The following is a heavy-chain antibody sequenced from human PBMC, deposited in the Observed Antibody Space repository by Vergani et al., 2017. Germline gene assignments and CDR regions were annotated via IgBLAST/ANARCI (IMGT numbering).Heavy chain of an antibody. CDR2: IYYSGST. CDR3: ARAPESPYYYDSSGSNYFDY. CDR1: GGSISSYY. V-gene: IGHV4-59*01. J-gene: IGHJ4*02. D-gene: IGHD3-22*01. Sequence: QVQLQESGPGLVKPSETLSLTCTVSGGSISSYYWSWIRQPPGKGLEWIGYIYYSGSTNYNPSLKSRVTISVDTSKNQFSLKLSSVTAADTAVYYCARAPESPYYYDSSGSNYFDYWGQGTLVTVSS.